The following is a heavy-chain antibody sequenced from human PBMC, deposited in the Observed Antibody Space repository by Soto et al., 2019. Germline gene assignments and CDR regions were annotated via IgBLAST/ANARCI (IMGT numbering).Heavy chain of an antibody. V-gene: IGHV4-4*02. D-gene: IGHD3-22*01. CDR3: ASGYGPIDY. CDR1: GGSFSSSNW. Sequence: SETLSLTCAVSGGSFSSSNWWCWVRQPPGMGLEWIGAISHSGSTNYNTSLKRRVTTSVDTSKNQFSLTLTLMTAADAALYYFASGYGPIDYWGQGTLVTVSS. CDR2: ISHSGST. J-gene: IGHJ4*02.